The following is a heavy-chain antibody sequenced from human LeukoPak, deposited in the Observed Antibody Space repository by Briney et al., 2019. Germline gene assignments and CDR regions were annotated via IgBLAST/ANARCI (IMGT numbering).Heavy chain of an antibody. Sequence: SETLSLTCTVSGGSISSNPYYWGWIRQPPGKGLEWIGSIYYSGSTYYNPSLKSRVTISVDTSKNQFSLELNSVTAADTAVYYCARRFNGGSYPNTLDYWGQGALVTVSS. CDR1: GGSISSNPYY. CDR3: ARRFNGGSYPNTLDY. V-gene: IGHV4-39*01. J-gene: IGHJ4*02. CDR2: IYYSGST. D-gene: IGHD1-26*01.